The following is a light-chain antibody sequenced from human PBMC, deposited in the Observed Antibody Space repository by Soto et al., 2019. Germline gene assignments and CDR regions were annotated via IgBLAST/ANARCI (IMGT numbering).Light chain of an antibody. Sequence: EIVLTQSPGTLSLSPGERATLSCRASQIVTSSYLAWYQQKPGQAPRLLIYGASSRATGIPDRFSGSGSGTDVTLTISRLEPEDFAVYYCQQYGRSPAFGGGTKLEIK. J-gene: IGKJ4*01. CDR1: QIVTSSY. CDR2: GAS. V-gene: IGKV3-20*01. CDR3: QQYGRSPA.